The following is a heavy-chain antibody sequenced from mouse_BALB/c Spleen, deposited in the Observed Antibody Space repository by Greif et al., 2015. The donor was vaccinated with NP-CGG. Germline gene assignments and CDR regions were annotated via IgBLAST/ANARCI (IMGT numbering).Heavy chain of an antibody. Sequence: QVQLQQPGAELVRPGVSVKISCKGSGYTFTDYAMHWVKQSHAKSLEWIGVISTYYGDASYNQKFKGKATVTVDKSSSTAYMELARLTSEDSAIYYCARGDGWLDYWGQGTTLTVSS. V-gene: IGHV1S137*01. D-gene: IGHD1-1*02. CDR3: ARGDGWLDY. CDR1: GYTFTDYA. J-gene: IGHJ2*01. CDR2: ISTYYGDA.